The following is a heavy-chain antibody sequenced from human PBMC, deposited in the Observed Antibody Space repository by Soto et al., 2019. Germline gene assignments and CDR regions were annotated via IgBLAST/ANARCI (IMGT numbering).Heavy chain of an antibody. CDR3: ARGGLAHYGMDV. Sequence: GGSLRLSCAASGFTFSSYWMHWVRQAPGKGLVWVSRINSDGSSTSYADSVKGRFTISRDNAKNTLYLQMNSLRAEDTAVYYCARGGLAHYGMDVWGQGTTVTVSS. D-gene: IGHD3-9*01. J-gene: IGHJ6*02. CDR1: GFTFSSYW. V-gene: IGHV3-74*01. CDR2: INSDGSST.